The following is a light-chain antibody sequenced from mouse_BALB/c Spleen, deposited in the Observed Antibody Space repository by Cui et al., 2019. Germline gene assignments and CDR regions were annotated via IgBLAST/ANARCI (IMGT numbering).Light chain of an antibody. Sequence: HIVLTQSPAIMSASPGEKVTITCSASSSVSYMYWYQQTPGSSPRLLIYDTSNLASGVPVRFSGSGSGTSYSLTISRMEAEDAATYYCQQWSSYPYTFGGGTKLEIK. CDR2: DTS. V-gene: IGKV4-55*01. J-gene: IGKJ2*01. CDR3: QQWSSYPYT. CDR1: SSVSY.